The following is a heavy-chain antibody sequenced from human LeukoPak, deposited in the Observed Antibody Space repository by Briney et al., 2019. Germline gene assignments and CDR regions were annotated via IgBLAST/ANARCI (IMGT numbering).Heavy chain of an antibody. CDR2: IIPILDVT. CDR1: GDTFSSYA. J-gene: IGHJ4*01. D-gene: IGHD5-24*01. CDR3: ARDVIEMATFDY. Sequence: SVKVSCKASGDTFSSYAISWVRQAPGQGLEWMGRIIPILDVTDYAQNFQGRVTIAADKSTSTAYMEVNSLRFDDTAVYYCARDVIEMATFDYWGLGTLVTVSS. V-gene: IGHV1-69*04.